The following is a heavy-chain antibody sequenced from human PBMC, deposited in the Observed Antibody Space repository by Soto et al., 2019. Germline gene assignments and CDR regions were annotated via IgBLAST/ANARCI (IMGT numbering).Heavy chain of an antibody. V-gene: IGHV4-39*01. J-gene: IGHJ3*02. CDR2: IYYSGST. Sequence: PSEILSLTCTVSGGSISSSSYYWGWIRQPPGKGLEWIGSIYYSGSTYYNPSLKSRVTISVDTSKNQFSLKLSSVTAADTAVYYCARQVAAGAFDIWGQGTMVTVSS. CDR3: ARQVAAGAFDI. D-gene: IGHD6-19*01. CDR1: GGSISSSSYY.